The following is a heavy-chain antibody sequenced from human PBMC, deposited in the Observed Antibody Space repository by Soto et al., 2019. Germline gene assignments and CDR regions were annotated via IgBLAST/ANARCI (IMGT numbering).Heavy chain of an antibody. J-gene: IGHJ5*02. CDR3: ASSEAATGTEFPIPTGFDP. CDR2: ISYDGSNK. D-gene: IGHD6-13*01. V-gene: IGHV3-30-3*01. CDR1: GFTFSSYA. Sequence: QVQLVESGGGVVQPGRSLRLSCAASGFTFSSYAMHWVRQAPGKGLEWVAVISYDGSNKYYADSVKGRFTISRDNSKKTLYRKMSSLSAEDTAVYYCASSEAATGTEFPIPTGFDPWGRGTLVTVSS.